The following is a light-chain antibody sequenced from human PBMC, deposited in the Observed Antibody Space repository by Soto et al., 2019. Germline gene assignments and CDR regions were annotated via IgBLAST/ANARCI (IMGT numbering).Light chain of an antibody. CDR2: EVT. J-gene: IGLJ3*02. CDR1: SSDIGGFNY. Sequence: QSVLTQPASVSGSPGQSITISCTGTSSDIGGFNYVSWYQQHPGTAPKLLIYEVTNRPSGVSNRFSGSKSGNTASLTISGLQAEDEADYYCSSYTSRSTRVFGGGTKLTVL. CDR3: SSYTSRSTRV. V-gene: IGLV2-14*01.